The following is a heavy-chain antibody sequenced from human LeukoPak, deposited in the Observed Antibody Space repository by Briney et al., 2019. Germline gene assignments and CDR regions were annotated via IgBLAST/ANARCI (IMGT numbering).Heavy chain of an antibody. CDR3: VKGGYTTTVFDY. CDR1: GFTVSIFF. CDR2: IYGSGKT. Sequence: GGSLRLSCSASGFTVSIFFMSWFRQAPGEERQFVSFIYGSGKTEYGEFVKGRFTMYRDNSRNTLYLQMDSLGAEDTAVYFCVKGGYTTTVFDYWGQGTLVTVSS. D-gene: IGHD4-11*01. J-gene: IGHJ4*02. V-gene: IGHV3-53*01.